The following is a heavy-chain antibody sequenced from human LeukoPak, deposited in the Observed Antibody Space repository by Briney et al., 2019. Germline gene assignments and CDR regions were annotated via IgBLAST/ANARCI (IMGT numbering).Heavy chain of an antibody. CDR2: IYDSGST. Sequence: SETLSLTCTVSGGSISSYYWSWIRQPPGKGLEWIGYIYDSGSTNYNPSLKSRVTISVDTSKTQFSLKLSSVTAADTAVYYCARERVSAYYYYMAVWGKGTTVTVYS. J-gene: IGHJ6*03. D-gene: IGHD6-13*01. CDR1: GGSISSYY. CDR3: ARERVSAYYYYMAV. V-gene: IGHV4-59*01.